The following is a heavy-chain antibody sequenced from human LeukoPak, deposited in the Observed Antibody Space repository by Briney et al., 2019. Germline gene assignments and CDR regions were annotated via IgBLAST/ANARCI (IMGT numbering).Heavy chain of an antibody. CDR1: GFTFSSYA. CDR2: ISGNGAAT. D-gene: IGHD4-23*01. Sequence: GGSLRLSCAASGFTFSSYAMHWVRQAPGKGLEWVSAISGNGAATFYADSVKGRFTISRDNSKNTLYLQMNSLKVEDTALYYCAKFSPYGGNSYWGQGTLVTVSS. V-gene: IGHV3-23*01. CDR3: AKFSPYGGNSY. J-gene: IGHJ4*02.